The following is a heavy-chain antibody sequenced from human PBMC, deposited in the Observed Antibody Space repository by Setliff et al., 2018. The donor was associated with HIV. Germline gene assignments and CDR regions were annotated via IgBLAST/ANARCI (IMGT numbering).Heavy chain of an antibody. CDR2: IIPMFGTA. J-gene: IGHJ6*03. D-gene: IGHD3-3*01. V-gene: IGHV1-69*13. CDR1: GGTFSSYG. Sequence: GASVKVSCKTSGGTFSSYGISWVRQAPGQGLEWMGGIIPMFGTANYAQRFQGRVSITADESTSTAYMELTSLRFDDTAMYYCVRGVQSPPHYSYYYMDVWGEGTMVTVSS. CDR3: VRGVQSPPHYSYYYMDV.